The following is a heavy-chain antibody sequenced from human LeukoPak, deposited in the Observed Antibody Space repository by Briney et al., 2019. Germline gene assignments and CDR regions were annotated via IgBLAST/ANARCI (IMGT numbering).Heavy chain of an antibody. J-gene: IGHJ4*02. CDR2: TYSSGST. D-gene: IGHD4-17*01. CDR1: GGSISSTNYY. V-gene: IGHV4-39*07. Sequence: SETLSLTCTVSGGSISSTNYYWGWIRQPPGKSLEWIGSTYSSGSTYYNPSLKSRVTISVDTSKNQFSLKLSSVTAADTAVYYCARLRDYGSSDYWGQGTLVTVSS. CDR3: ARLRDYGSSDY.